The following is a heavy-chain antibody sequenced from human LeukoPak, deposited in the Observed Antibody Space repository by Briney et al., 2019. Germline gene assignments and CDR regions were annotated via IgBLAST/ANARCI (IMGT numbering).Heavy chain of an antibody. CDR1: GFTFSSYE. Sequence: GGSLRLSCAASGFTFSSYEMNWVRQAPGKGLEWVSYISSSGSTIYYADSVKGRFTISRDNAKNSLYLQMNSLRAEDTAVYYCAKDLAYYGSGSPPNYWGQGTLVTVSS. CDR2: ISSSGSTI. V-gene: IGHV3-48*03. CDR3: AKDLAYYGSGSPPNY. J-gene: IGHJ4*02. D-gene: IGHD3-10*01.